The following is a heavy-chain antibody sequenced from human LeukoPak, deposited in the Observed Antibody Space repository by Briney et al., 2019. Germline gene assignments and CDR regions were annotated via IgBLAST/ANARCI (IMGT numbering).Heavy chain of an antibody. Sequence: SETLSLTCAVYGGSFSGYYWSWIRQPPGKGLEWIGEINHSGSTNYNPSLKSRVTISVDTSKNQFSLKLSSVTAADAAVYYCATLMGIVVVPAASYNWFDPWGQGTLVTVSS. D-gene: IGHD2-2*03. V-gene: IGHV4-34*01. CDR2: INHSGST. CDR3: ATLMGIVVVPAASYNWFDP. J-gene: IGHJ5*02. CDR1: GGSFSGYY.